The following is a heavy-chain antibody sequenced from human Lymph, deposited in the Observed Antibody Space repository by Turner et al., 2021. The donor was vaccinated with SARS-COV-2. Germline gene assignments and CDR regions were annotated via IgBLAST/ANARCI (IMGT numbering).Heavy chain of an antibody. CDR3: AKDQGSGSPYWYFDL. CDR2: ISWDGGST. D-gene: IGHD1-26*01. Sequence: EVQLVESGGVVVQPGGSLRRACAASGFTFDDYTMHWVRQAPGKGLEWVSLISWDGGSTYYADSVKGRFTISRDNSKNSLYLQMNSLRTEDTALYYCAKDQGSGSPYWYFDLWGRGTLVTVSS. V-gene: IGHV3-43*01. CDR1: GFTFDDYT. J-gene: IGHJ2*01.